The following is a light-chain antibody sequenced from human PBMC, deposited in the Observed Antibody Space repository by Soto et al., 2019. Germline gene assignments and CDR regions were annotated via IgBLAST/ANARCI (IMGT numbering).Light chain of an antibody. Sequence: QSALTQPPSVSGAPGQRVTISCTGSSSNIGAGYDVHWYQQLPGTAPKLLIYGNSNRPSGVPDRFSGSKSGTSASLAITGLQAEDEADYYCQSYDSSLEGVVFGGGTKLTVL. CDR2: GNS. V-gene: IGLV1-40*01. CDR1: SSNIGAGYD. CDR3: QSYDSSLEGVV. J-gene: IGLJ2*01.